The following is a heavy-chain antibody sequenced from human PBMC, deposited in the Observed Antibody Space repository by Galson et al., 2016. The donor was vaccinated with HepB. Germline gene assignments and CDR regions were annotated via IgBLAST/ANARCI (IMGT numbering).Heavy chain of an antibody. CDR2: IDWDDEK. CDR1: GFSLSSSGMC. J-gene: IGHJ4*02. V-gene: IGHV2-70*11. D-gene: IGHD6-19*01. CDR3: ARMAVAGTIHS. Sequence: PALVKPTQTLTLTCTFSGFSLSSSGMCVSWIRQPPGKALEWLERIDWDDEKKYNTSLQTRLTISKDTSKNQVVLTMTNMDPVDTGTYYCARMAVAGTIHSWGQGTLVIVSS.